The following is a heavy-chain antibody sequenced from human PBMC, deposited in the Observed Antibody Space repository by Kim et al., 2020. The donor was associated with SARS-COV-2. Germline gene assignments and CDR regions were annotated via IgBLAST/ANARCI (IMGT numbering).Heavy chain of an antibody. J-gene: IGHJ6*04. V-gene: IGHV4-59*01. Sequence: SETLSLTCTVSGGSISSYYWSWIRQPPGKGLEWIGYIYFSGSTNYNPSLKSRGTISVDTTTNQFSLKLSSVTAADTAGYDCARTRLGYSSTIEDYYGMVVWGEGATVTVSS. CDR2: IYFSGST. D-gene: IGHD6-13*01. CDR1: GGSISSYY. CDR3: ARTRLGYSSTIEDYYGMVV.